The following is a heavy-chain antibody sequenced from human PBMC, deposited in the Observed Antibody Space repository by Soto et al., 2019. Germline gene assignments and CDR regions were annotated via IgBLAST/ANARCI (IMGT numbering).Heavy chain of an antibody. CDR2: INCGNGST. J-gene: IGHJ4*02. D-gene: IGHD4-17*01. Sequence: ASVKVSCKASGHTFTSYAIQWVRQAPGQRLEWMGWINCGNGSTSYAQKFQGRVTMTRDTSTSTVYMELSSLRSEDTAVYYCARPTTVTSLDYWGQGTLVTVPS. CDR1: GHTFTSYA. V-gene: IGHV1-3*01. CDR3: ARPTTVTSLDY.